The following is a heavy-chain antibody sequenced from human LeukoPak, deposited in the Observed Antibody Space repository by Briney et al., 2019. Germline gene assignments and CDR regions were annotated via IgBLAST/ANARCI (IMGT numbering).Heavy chain of an antibody. J-gene: IGHJ4*02. V-gene: IGHV3-20*04. CDR2: LNWNGGSI. CDR3: ARDPVPATARHFDY. CDR1: GFTVRSNY. Sequence: GGSLRLSCAASGFTVRSNYMNWVRQAPGKGLEWVSGLNWNGGSIGYADSVKGRFTISRDNAKNSLYLQMNSLRGEDTGVYYCARDPVPATARHFDYWGQGTLVTVSS. D-gene: IGHD1-1*01.